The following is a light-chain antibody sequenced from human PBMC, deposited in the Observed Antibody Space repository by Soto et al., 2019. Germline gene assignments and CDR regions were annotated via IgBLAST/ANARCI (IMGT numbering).Light chain of an antibody. J-gene: IGKJ3*01. CDR2: WAS. V-gene: IGKV4-1*01. Sequence: DIVMTQSPDSLAVSLGERATINCKSSQSVLYSSNNKNYLAWYQQKPGQPPKLLIYWASTRESGVPDRFSGSGSGTDFTLTISILQAEDVAVYYCPQYPCTFGPGTKVDIK. CDR3: PQYPCT. CDR1: QSVLYSSNNKNY.